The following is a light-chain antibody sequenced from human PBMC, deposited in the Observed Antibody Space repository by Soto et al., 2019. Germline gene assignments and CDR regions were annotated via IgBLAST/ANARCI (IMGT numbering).Light chain of an antibody. J-gene: IGLJ3*02. V-gene: IGLV2-11*01. Sequence: QSVLTQPRSVSGSPGQSVTISCTGTSSDVGGYNYVSWYQHHPGKAPKLMIYGVSKRPSGVPDRFSGSKSGNTAYLTISGLQAEDEADYYCCSYAGSYTGVFGGGTKLTVL. CDR3: CSYAGSYTGV. CDR2: GVS. CDR1: SSDVGGYNY.